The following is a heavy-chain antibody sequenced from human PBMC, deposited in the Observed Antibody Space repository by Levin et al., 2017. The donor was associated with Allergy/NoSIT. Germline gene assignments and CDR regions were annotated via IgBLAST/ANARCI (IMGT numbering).Heavy chain of an antibody. D-gene: IGHD3-3*01. Sequence: GGSLRLSCAASGFTFRNHGMHWIRQAPGKGLEWVAVISYDGGNADYIDSVKGRFTISRDNSKNMVYLQMNSLRAQDTAVYYCAKDFLLRFWSGYQYFFDYWGQGALVTVSS. CDR2: ISYDGGNA. V-gene: IGHV3-30*18. J-gene: IGHJ4*02. CDR3: AKDFLLRFWSGYQYFFDY. CDR1: GFTFRNHG.